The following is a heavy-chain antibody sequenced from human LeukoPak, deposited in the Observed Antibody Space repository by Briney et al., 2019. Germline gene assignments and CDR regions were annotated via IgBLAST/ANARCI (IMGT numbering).Heavy chain of an antibody. CDR1: GFTFSSYA. D-gene: IGHD1-7*01. Sequence: GGSLRLSCAASGFTFSSYAMSWVRQAPGKGLEWVSAISGSGGSTYYADSVKGRFTISRDNSKNTLYLQMNSLRAEDTAVYYCAKAVGYNWNYWGFDYWGQGTLVTVSS. J-gene: IGHJ4*02. V-gene: IGHV3-23*01. CDR3: AKAVGYNWNYWGFDY. CDR2: ISGSGGST.